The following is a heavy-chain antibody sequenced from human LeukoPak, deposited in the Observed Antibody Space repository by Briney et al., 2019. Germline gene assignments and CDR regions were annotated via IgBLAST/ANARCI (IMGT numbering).Heavy chain of an antibody. CDR3: ARGQAITIFGVVPDFDY. Sequence: GGSLRLSCAASEFTFSSYSMNWLRQAPGEGLEWVSSISSTSSYIYYADSVKGRFTISRDNAKNSLYLQVNSPRAEDTAVYYCARGQAITIFGVVPDFDYWGQGTLVTVSS. CDR2: ISSTSSYI. J-gene: IGHJ4*02. CDR1: EFTFSSYS. V-gene: IGHV3-21*01. D-gene: IGHD3-3*01.